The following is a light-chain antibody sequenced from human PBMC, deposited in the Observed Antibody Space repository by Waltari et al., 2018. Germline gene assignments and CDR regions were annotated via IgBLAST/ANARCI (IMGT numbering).Light chain of an antibody. CDR2: GNN. V-gene: IGLV1-40*01. J-gene: IGLJ3*02. Sequence: QSVLTPPPSVSGAPGQRITISCTVTNSDSGATFDLHWFQQLPGTAPKLLIYGNNNRPSGVPDRFSGSKSGTSASLAITGLQAEDEADYYCQSYDNNLSGVVFGGGTKLTVL. CDR1: NSDSGATFD. CDR3: QSYDNNLSGVV.